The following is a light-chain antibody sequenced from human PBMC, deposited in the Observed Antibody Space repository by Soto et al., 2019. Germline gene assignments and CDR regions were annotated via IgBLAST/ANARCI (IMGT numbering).Light chain of an antibody. J-gene: IGKJ3*01. CDR2: DTS. Sequence: EILLTQSPATLSVAPGERATLSCRASQSVNKHLAWYQHRPGQAPRLLIYDTSYRAAGIPARFSGSGSGTDFTLTISSLEPEDLAVYYCQQRGTFGPGTKVDIK. V-gene: IGKV3-11*01. CDR3: QQRGT. CDR1: QSVNKH.